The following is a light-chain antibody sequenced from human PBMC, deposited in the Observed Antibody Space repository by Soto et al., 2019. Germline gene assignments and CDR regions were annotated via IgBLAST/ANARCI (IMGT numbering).Light chain of an antibody. Sequence: QSALTQPASVSGSPGQSITISCTGTSSDVGGYNYVSWYQQHPGKAPKLMIYDVSNRPSGVSNRFSGSKSGNTASLTISGLQAEDEADYYCSSHTSSSTXYVFGTGTXVTXL. V-gene: IGLV2-14*01. CDR2: DVS. CDR3: SSHTSSSTXYV. J-gene: IGLJ1*01. CDR1: SSDVGGYNY.